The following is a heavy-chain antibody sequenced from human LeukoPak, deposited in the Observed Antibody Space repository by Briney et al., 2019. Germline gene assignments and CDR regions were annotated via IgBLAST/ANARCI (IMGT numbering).Heavy chain of an antibody. D-gene: IGHD6-19*01. V-gene: IGHV4-4*07. CDR1: GGSISSYY. CDR3: AKGIPVAGYYYYYGMDV. Sequence: PSETLSLTCTVSGGSISSYYWSWIRQPAGKGLEWIGRIYTSGSTNYNPSLKSRVTMSVDTSKNQFSLKLSSVTAADTAVYYCAKGIPVAGYYYYYGMDVWGQGTTVTVSS. CDR2: IYTSGST. J-gene: IGHJ6*02.